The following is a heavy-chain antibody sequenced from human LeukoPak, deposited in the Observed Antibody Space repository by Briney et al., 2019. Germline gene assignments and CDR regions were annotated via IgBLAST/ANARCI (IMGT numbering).Heavy chain of an antibody. J-gene: IGHJ4*02. V-gene: IGHV3-48*02. Sequence: PGGSLRLSCAASGFIFSSYSMNWVRQAPGKGLEWVSHISSSSSTIYYADSVKGRFTISRDSAKNSVYLQMNSLRDEDTAVYYCARRAVTGSNYFDYWGQGSLVTVSS. D-gene: IGHD6-19*01. CDR3: ARRAVTGSNYFDY. CDR1: GFIFSSYS. CDR2: ISSSSSTI.